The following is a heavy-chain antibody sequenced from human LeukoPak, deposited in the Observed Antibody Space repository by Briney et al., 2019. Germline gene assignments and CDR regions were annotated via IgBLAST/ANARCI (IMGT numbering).Heavy chain of an antibody. CDR1: GFTFSSYA. Sequence: GGSLRLSCAASGFTFSSYAMSWVRQAPGKGLEWVSAISGSGGSTYYADSVKGRFTISRDKSKNTLYLQMNSLRAEDTAVSSCAKGAEEAGSYYGDAFDIWGQGTMVTVSS. D-gene: IGHD3-10*01. J-gene: IGHJ3*02. CDR3: AKGAEEAGSYYGDAFDI. V-gene: IGHV3-23*01. CDR2: ISGSGGST.